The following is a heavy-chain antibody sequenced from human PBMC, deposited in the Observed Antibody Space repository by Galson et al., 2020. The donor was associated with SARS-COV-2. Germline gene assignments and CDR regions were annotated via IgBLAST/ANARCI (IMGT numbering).Heavy chain of an antibody. CDR1: GYTLTALS. Sequence: SVKVSCRVSGYTLTALSMHWVRQAPGKGLEWRGGFHPEDGEIVYAQSFQGRLILTEDTSTDTAYMELSSLRPEDTAVYYWAILGFGYAVEMGGQGTVVTVSS. V-gene: IGHV1-24*01. CDR3: AILGFGYAVEM. CDR2: FHPEDGEI. D-gene: IGHD3-10*01. J-gene: IGHJ3*02.